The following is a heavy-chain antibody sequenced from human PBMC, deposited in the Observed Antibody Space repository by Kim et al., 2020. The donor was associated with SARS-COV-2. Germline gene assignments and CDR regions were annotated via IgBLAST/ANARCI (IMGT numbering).Heavy chain of an antibody. CDR3: ARGARQIDY. CDR1: GFTFSNSA. Sequence: GGSLRLSCAASGFTFSNSAMSWVRQAPGKGLEWVSALGGAGGGTGYTDSMKGRFTISRDNSKNTLFLQMNSLRVEDTAVYYCARGARQIDYWGQGTLVTV. D-gene: IGHD6-6*01. CDR2: LGGAGGGT. J-gene: IGHJ4*02. V-gene: IGHV3-23*01.